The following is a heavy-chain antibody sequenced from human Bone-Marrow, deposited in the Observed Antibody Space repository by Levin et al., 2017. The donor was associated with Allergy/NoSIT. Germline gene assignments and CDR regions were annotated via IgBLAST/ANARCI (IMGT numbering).Heavy chain of an antibody. V-gene: IGHV1-24*01. CDR2: FDPEDGET. CDR3: ATGGRVQLWSPHLDAFDI. Sequence: ASVKVSCKVSGYTLTELSMHWVRQAPGKGLEWMGGFDPEDGETIYAQKFQGRVTMTEDTSTDTAYMELSSLRSEDTAVYYCATGGRVQLWSPHLDAFDIWGQGTMVTVSS. D-gene: IGHD5-18*01. CDR1: GYTLTELS. J-gene: IGHJ3*02.